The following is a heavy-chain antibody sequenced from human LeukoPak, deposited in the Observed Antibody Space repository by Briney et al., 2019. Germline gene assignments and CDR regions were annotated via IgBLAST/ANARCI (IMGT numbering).Heavy chain of an antibody. CDR3: ARSDISPQSAFDI. V-gene: IGHV4-39*07. Sequence: SETLSLTCTVSGGSIIRSSYYWGWIRQPPGKGLEWIGSIYYSGSTNYNPSLKSRVTISVDKSKNQFSLKLSSVTAADTAVYYCARSDISPQSAFDIWGQGTMVTVSS. D-gene: IGHD2-21*01. J-gene: IGHJ3*02. CDR1: GGSIIRSSYY. CDR2: IYYSGST.